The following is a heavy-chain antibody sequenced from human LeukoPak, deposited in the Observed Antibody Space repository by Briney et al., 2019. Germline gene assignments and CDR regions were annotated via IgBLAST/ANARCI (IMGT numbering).Heavy chain of an antibody. CDR1: GGSISSSTYY. J-gene: IGHJ4*02. V-gene: IGHV4-61*02. CDR2: IYSSGRT. Sequence: SETLSLTCNVSGGSISSSTYYWSWIRQPAGKGLEWIGRIYSSGRTNYNPSLKSRVTISVDTSKNQFSLNLSSVTAADTAVYYCAREGGSYFSAPFDYWGQGTLVTVSS. CDR3: AREGGSYFSAPFDY. D-gene: IGHD1-26*01.